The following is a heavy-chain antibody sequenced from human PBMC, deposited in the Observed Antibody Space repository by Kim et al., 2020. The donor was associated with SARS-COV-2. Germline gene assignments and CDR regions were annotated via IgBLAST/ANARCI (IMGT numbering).Heavy chain of an antibody. Sequence: GGSLRLSCAASGFIFSSYGIHWVRQAPGKGLEWVAVISYDGSNKYYADSVKGRFTNSRDNSKNTLYLQMNSLRAEDTAVYYCAKDKGGITYYFDYWGQGTLVTVSS. CDR2: ISYDGSNK. D-gene: IGHD3-16*01. CDR3: AKDKGGITYYFDY. V-gene: IGHV3-30*18. J-gene: IGHJ4*02. CDR1: GFIFSSYG.